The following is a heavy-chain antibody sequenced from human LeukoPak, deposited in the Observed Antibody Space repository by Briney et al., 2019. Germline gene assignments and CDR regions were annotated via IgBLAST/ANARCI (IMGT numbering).Heavy chain of an antibody. CDR1: GFTFSTYG. J-gene: IGHJ6*03. Sequence: GGSLRLSCAASGFTFSTYGMSWVRQAPGKGLECVSAIGGSGGGTYYADSVKGRFTISRDNSKNTLYLQMNSLRAGDTAVYYCAKRGSGWYEDYYYYMDVWGKGTTVTISS. CDR2: IGGSGGGT. D-gene: IGHD6-19*01. CDR3: AKRGSGWYEDYYYYMDV. V-gene: IGHV3-23*01.